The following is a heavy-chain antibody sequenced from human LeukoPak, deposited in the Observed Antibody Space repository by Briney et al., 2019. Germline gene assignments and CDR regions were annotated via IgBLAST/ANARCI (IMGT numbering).Heavy chain of an antibody. CDR1: GGSISSYY. J-gene: IGHJ3*02. Sequence: SETLSFTCTVSGGSISSYYWSWIRLPPGELVEWIGYLSKSWNTNYSPSLKSRVTIFGDTSKNQFFLKLSSVTAADTAMYYCARARYVNSFYAFDIWGQGTLVTVSS. D-gene: IGHD3-9*01. CDR2: LSKSWNT. V-gene: IGHV4-59*13. CDR3: ARARYVNSFYAFDI.